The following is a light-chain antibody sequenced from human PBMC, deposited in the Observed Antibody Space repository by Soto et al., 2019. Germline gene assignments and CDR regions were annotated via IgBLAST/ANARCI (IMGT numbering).Light chain of an antibody. CDR3: QQYNDWPRT. Sequence: EIVMTQSPATLSVSPGERATLSCRASQSVSTNLAWYQQKPGQAPRLLIYGASYRATAFPARFSGSGSGTEFTLTISNLQSEDFAVYYCQQYNDWPRTFGQGTKVDIK. CDR2: GAS. J-gene: IGKJ1*01. CDR1: QSVSTN. V-gene: IGKV3-15*01.